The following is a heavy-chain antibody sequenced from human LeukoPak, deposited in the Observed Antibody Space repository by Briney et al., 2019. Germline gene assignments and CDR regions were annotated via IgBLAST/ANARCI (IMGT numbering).Heavy chain of an antibody. V-gene: IGHV3-7*01. CDR3: ARELEIAVAGTLGY. CDR2: IKQDGSEK. J-gene: IGHJ4*02. CDR1: GFTFSSYW. D-gene: IGHD6-19*01. Sequence: GGSLRLSCAASGFTFSSYWMSWVRQAPGKGLEWVANIKQDGSEKYYVDSVKGRFTISRDHSKNTLYLQMKSLRAEDTAVYYCARELEIAVAGTLGYWGQGTLVTVSS.